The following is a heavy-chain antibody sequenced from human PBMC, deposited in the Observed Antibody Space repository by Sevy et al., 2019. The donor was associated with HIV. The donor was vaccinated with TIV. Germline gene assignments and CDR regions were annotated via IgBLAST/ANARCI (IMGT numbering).Heavy chain of an antibody. Sequence: ASVKVTCKASGYTFSDSGYYVHWVRQAPGQGLEWMGWINPKSGATNYAQKFQGRVTMTRDTSVSTANMELTRLTSDDTAVYYCARESYDFWTGPVDYDYGMDVWGQGTTVTVSS. D-gene: IGHD3-3*01. CDR2: INPKSGAT. V-gene: IGHV1-2*02. CDR3: ARESYDFWTGPVDYDYGMDV. J-gene: IGHJ6*02. CDR1: GYTFSDSGYY.